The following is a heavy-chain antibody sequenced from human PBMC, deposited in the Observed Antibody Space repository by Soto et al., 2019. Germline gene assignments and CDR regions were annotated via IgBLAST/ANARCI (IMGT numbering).Heavy chain of an antibody. CDR3: ARVNGPGYCSGGSCYMEEGFGMDV. J-gene: IGHJ6*02. V-gene: IGHV4-34*01. D-gene: IGHD2-15*01. CDR2: INHSGST. Sequence: SETLSLTCAVYGGSFSGYYWSWIRQPPGKGLEWIGEINHSGSTNYNPSLKSRVTISVDTSKNQFSLKLSSVTAADTAVYYCARVNGPGYCSGGSCYMEEGFGMDVWGQGTTVTVSS. CDR1: GGSFSGYY.